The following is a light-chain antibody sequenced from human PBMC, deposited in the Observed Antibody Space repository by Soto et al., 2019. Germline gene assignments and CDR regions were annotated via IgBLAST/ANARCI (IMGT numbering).Light chain of an antibody. CDR1: SSDLV. V-gene: IGLV2-11*01. CDR3: CSSPGTITWV. J-gene: IGLJ3*02. CDR2: YVT. Sequence: QSALTQPGSVSGSPGQSVTISCTGISSDLVSWYQHYPGKAPKLIIYYVTQRPSGVPDRFSGSKSGNTASLTISGLQAEDEADYYCCSSPGTITWVFGGGTKVTVL.